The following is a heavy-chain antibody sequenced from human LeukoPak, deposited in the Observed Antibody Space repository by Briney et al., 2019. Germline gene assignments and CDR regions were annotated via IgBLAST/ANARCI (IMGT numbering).Heavy chain of an antibody. V-gene: IGHV1-2*06. CDR2: INPNSGGT. J-gene: IGHJ3*02. Sequence: GASVKVSCKASGYTFTSYDINWVRQATGQGLEWMGRINPNSGGTNYAQKFQGRVTMTRDTSISTAYMELSRLRSDDTAVYYCARDPRAHDAFDIWGQGTMVTVSS. CDR1: GYTFTSYD. CDR3: ARDPRAHDAFDI. D-gene: IGHD5-24*01.